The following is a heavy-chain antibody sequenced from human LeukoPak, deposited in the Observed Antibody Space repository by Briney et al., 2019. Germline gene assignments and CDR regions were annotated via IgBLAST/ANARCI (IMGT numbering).Heavy chain of an antibody. CDR2: IYHSGST. CDR1: GGSISSGDYY. V-gene: IGHV4-30-2*01. Sequence: SETLSLTCTVSGGSISSGDYYWSWIRQPPGKGLEWIGYIYHSGSTYYNPSLKSRVTISVDRSKNQFSLKLSSVTAADTAVYYCARADDYEGMDVWGQGTTVTVSS. CDR3: ARADDYEGMDV. J-gene: IGHJ6*02.